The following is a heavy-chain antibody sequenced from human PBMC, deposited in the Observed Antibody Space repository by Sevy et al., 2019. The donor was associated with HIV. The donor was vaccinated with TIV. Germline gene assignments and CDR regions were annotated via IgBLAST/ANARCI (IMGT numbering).Heavy chain of an antibody. V-gene: IGHV4-59*08. CDR3: AGENAGGRGDS. J-gene: IGHJ5*01. CDR2: IYYTGHI. Sequence: SETLSLTCTVSGGSITSLSWNWIRQPPGKGLEWIANIYYTGHINYNPSLKSRVTLSLDTSKNQFSLRLSSVTAADTGMYDCAGENAGGRGDSWGQGTLVTVSS. CDR1: GGSITSLS. D-gene: IGHD3-10*01.